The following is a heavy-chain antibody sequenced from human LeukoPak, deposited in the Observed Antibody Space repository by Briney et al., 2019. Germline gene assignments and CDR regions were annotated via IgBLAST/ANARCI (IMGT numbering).Heavy chain of an antibody. CDR1: GYTFTSYG. CDR3: ARVTTDSGYEWGYFDY. CDR2: ISAYNGNT. V-gene: IGHV1-18*01. J-gene: IGHJ4*02. D-gene: IGHD5-12*01. Sequence: GASVKASCKASGYTFTSYGISWVRQAPGQGLEWMGWISAYNGNTNYAQKLQGRVTMTTDTSTSTAYMELRSLRSDDTAVYYCARVTTDSGYEWGYFDYWGQGTLVTVSS.